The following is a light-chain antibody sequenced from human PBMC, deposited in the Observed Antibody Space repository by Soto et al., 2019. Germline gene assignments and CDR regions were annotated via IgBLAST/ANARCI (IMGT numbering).Light chain of an antibody. CDR3: QQRSNWPPAT. V-gene: IGKV3-11*01. Sequence: EIVLTQSPATLSLSPGERATLSCRASQSVSSYLAWYQQKPGQAPRLLIYDASNRATGIPARFSGSGSGTDFTLTFSSLEPEDFAVYYCQQRSNWPPATFGQGTKVDIK. CDR2: DAS. J-gene: IGKJ1*01. CDR1: QSVSSY.